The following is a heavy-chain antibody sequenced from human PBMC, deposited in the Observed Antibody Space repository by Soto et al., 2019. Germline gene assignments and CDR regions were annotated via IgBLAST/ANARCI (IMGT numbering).Heavy chain of an antibody. J-gene: IGHJ6*02. CDR1: GYTFTNYW. CDR2: IYPGDSDT. CDR3: AAPIFYYGMDV. Sequence: GESLKISCKGSGYTFTNYWIGWVRQMPGKGLEWMGIIYPGDSDTKYNPSFQGQVTISADKSITTTYLQWSSLKASDTAIYYCAAPIFYYGMDVWGQGTRSPSP. V-gene: IGHV5-51*01.